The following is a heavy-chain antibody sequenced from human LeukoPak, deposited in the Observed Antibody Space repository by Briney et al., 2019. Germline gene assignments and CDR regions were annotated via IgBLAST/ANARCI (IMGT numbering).Heavy chain of an antibody. CDR2: ISWNSGSI. Sequence: PGRSLRLSCAASGFTFDDYAMHWVRQAPGKGLEWVSGISWNSGSIGYADSAKGRFTISRDNAKNSLYLQMNSLRAEDTALYYCAKVFYDSSGYYLDYWGQGTLVTVSS. CDR1: GFTFDDYA. J-gene: IGHJ4*02. V-gene: IGHV3-9*01. D-gene: IGHD3-22*01. CDR3: AKVFYDSSGYYLDY.